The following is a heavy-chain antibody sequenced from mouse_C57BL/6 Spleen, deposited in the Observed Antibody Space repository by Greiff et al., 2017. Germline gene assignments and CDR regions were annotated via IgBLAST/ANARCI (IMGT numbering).Heavy chain of an antibody. CDR2: IDPSDSYT. CDR3: ARHWDRDY. D-gene: IGHD4-1*01. V-gene: IGHV1-59*01. J-gene: IGHJ2*01. Sequence: QVQLQQPGAELVRPGTSVKLSCKASGYTFTSYWMHWVKQRPGQGLEWIGVIDPSDSYTNYNQKFKGKATLTVDTSSSTAYMQLSSLTSEDSAVYYCARHWDRDYWGQGTTLTVSS. CDR1: GYTFTSYW.